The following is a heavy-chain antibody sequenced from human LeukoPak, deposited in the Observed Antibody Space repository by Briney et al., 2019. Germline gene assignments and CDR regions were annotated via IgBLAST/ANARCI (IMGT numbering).Heavy chain of an antibody. CDR3: ARALSGNYGAFYYYYMDV. CDR1: GFTFDDYG. CDR2: INWNGCST. J-gene: IGHJ6*03. D-gene: IGHD1-26*01. V-gene: IGHV3-20*04. Sequence: GSLRLSCAASGFTFDDYGMSWVRQAPGKGLEWVSGINWNGCSTGYADSVKGRFTISRDNAKNSLYLQMNSLRAEDTAFYYCARALSGNYGAFYYYYMDVWGKGTTVTVS.